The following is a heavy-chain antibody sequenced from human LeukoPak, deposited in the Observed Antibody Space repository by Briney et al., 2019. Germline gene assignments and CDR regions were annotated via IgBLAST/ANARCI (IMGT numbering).Heavy chain of an antibody. D-gene: IGHD5-24*01. V-gene: IGHV3-7*01. CDR3: ATISAQTFDI. J-gene: IGHJ3*02. CDR1: GFSFRSHW. Sequence: GGSLRLSCVGSGFSFRSHWVNWVRQSPGKGLEWVANIKPDGSDKYYVDSARGRFTVSRDNAKNSAFLQMNSLRAEDTAIYYCATISAQTFDIWGQGTLVSVTS. CDR2: IKPDGSDK.